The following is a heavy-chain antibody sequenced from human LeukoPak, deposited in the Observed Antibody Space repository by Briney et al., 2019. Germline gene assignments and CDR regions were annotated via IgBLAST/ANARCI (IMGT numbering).Heavy chain of an antibody. CDR3: ARDKVTVPLDY. CDR2: ISAYNGNT. CDR1: GGTFSSYA. J-gene: IGHJ4*02. V-gene: IGHV1-18*01. D-gene: IGHD4-4*01. Sequence: GASVKVSCKASGGTFSSYAISWVRQAPGQGLEWMGWISAYNGNTNYAQKLQGRVTMTTDTSTSTAYMELRSLRSDDTAVYYCARDKVTVPLDYWGQGTLVTVSS.